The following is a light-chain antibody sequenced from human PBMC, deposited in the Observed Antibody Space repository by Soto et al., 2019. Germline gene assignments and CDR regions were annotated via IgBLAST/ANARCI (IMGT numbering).Light chain of an antibody. J-gene: IGKJ5*01. Sequence: EIVMTQSPATLSLSPGERATLSCRASQSVSSYLAWYQQKPGQAPRLLIYDASNRATGIPARFSGSGSGTDFTLTISSLEPEDFAVYYCQQRSNWRSITFGQGTRVEI. CDR2: DAS. V-gene: IGKV3-11*01. CDR1: QSVSSY. CDR3: QQRSNWRSIT.